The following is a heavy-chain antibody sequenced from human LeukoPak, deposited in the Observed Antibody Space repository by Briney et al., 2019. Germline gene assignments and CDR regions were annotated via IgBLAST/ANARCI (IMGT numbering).Heavy chain of an antibody. D-gene: IGHD6-19*01. CDR2: ISGSGGST. CDR1: GFTFSSYA. CDR3: AKRPVAQVAGSRFDY. J-gene: IGHJ4*02. V-gene: IGHV3-23*01. Sequence: QPGGSLRLSCAASGFTFSSYAMSWVRQAPGKGLEWVSAISGSGGSTYYADSVKGRFTISRDKSKNTLCLQMNSLRAEDTAVYYCAKRPVAQVAGSRFDYWGQGTLVTVSS.